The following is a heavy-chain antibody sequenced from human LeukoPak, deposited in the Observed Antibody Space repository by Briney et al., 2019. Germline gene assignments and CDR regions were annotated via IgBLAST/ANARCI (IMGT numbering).Heavy chain of an antibody. D-gene: IGHD5-12*01. J-gene: IGHJ6*02. CDR3: ASTRWLHHYYGMDV. V-gene: IGHV1-69*04. Sequence: SVKVSCKASGGTFSSYAISWVRQAPGQGLEWMGRITPILGIANYAQKFQGRVTITADKSTSTAYMELSSLRSEDTAVYYCASTRWLHHYYGMDVWGQGTTVTVSS. CDR2: ITPILGIA. CDR1: GGTFSSYA.